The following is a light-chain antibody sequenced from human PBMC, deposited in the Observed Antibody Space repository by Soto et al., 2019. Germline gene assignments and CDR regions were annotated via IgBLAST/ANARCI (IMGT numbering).Light chain of an antibody. V-gene: IGLV2-14*01. CDR3: SSYKSSSTDVV. J-gene: IGLJ2*01. CDR1: SSDVGGYNY. Sequence: QSALTQPASVSGSPGQSITISCTGTSSDVGGYNYVSWYQHHPGKAPQLMIFQVTNRPSGVSNRFSGGKSGNTASLTISGLQAEDEADYYCSSYKSSSTDVVFGGGTKLTVL. CDR2: QVT.